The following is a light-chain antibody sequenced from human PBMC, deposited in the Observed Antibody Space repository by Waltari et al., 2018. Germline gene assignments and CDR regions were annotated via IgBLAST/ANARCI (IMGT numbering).Light chain of an antibody. V-gene: IGKV1-8*01. CDR2: AAS. CDR3: QQYSTYPRT. J-gene: IGKJ1*01. CDR1: QDIASH. Sequence: AIRMTQSPSSLSASTGDRVTITCRASQDIASHLAWYQKNPGKAPDLLIFAASTLQSGVPSRFSGSGSGTDFTLTIGCLQSEDFATYYCQQYSTYPRTFGQGTKVEIK.